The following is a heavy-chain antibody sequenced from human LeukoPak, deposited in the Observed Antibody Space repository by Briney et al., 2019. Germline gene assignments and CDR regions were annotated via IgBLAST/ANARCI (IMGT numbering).Heavy chain of an antibody. CDR2: IKQDGSEK. Sequence: PGGSLRLSCAASGFTFSSYWMSWVRQAPGKGLEWVANIKQDGSEKYYVDSVKGRFTISRDNAKNSLYLQMNSLRAEDTAVYYCARDREHTNFFYGMDVWGQGTTVTVSS. V-gene: IGHV3-7*01. CDR3: ARDREHTNFFYGMDV. J-gene: IGHJ6*02. D-gene: IGHD1/OR15-1a*01. CDR1: GFTFSSYW.